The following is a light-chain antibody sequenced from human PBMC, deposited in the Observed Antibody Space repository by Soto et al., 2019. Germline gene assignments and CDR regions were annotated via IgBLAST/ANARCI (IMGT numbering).Light chain of an antibody. V-gene: IGKV3-15*01. Sequence: IVMTQSPATLSVSAGERVTISSRASQSVTNTLAWYQHKPGQAPRLLISYASRGATGIPSRFSGSGSGTDFTLTINSLQSEDFAVYYCQQRSNWPITFGQGTRLEIK. CDR2: YAS. CDR1: QSVTNT. CDR3: QQRSNWPIT. J-gene: IGKJ5*01.